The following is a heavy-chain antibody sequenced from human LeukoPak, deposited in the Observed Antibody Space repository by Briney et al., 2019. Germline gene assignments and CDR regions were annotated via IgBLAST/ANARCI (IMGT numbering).Heavy chain of an antibody. J-gene: IGHJ1*01. CDR2: ISGSGGST. CDR1: GFTFSSYA. Sequence: GGSLRLSCAASGFTFSSYAMSWVRQAPGKGLEWVSAISGSGGSTYYADSVKGRFTISRDDSKNTLYLQMNSLRAEDTAVYYCAKDKKVSSWYVYFQHWGQGALVTVSS. CDR3: AKDKKVSSWYVYFQH. D-gene: IGHD6-13*01. V-gene: IGHV3-23*01.